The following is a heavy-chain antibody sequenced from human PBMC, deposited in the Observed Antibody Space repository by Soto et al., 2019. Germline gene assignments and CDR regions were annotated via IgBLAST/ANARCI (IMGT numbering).Heavy chain of an antibody. V-gene: IGHV4-34*01. Sequence: MASETLSLTCALYAVSFSHYYWNWIRQSPGKGLEWIGKIKHSGSSNYNPSLRSRVSISVDMSKNQFSLRLTSVTAADKAVYYCARGGSSDWQVALDIWGQGTMVTDSS. D-gene: IGHD6-19*01. CDR2: IKHSGSS. CDR3: ARGGSSDWQVALDI. J-gene: IGHJ3*02. CDR1: AVSFSHYY.